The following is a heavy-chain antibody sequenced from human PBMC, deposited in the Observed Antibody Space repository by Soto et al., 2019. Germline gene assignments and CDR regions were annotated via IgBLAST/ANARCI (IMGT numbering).Heavy chain of an antibody. J-gene: IGHJ4*02. CDR1: GFTFSSYA. Sequence: GGSLRLSCAASGFTFSSYAMHLVRQAPGKGLEWVAVISYDGSNKYYADSVKGRFTISRDNSKNTLYLQMNSLRAEDTAVYYCARASLVVVVAATFDYWGQGTLVTVSS. CDR2: ISYDGSNK. D-gene: IGHD2-15*01. CDR3: ARASLVVVVAATFDY. V-gene: IGHV3-30-3*01.